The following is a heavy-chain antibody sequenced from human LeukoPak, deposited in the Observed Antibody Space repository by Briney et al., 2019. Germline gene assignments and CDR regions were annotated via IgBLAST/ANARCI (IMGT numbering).Heavy chain of an antibody. Sequence: GRTLRLASAASGLTFSIYGMSWVRQAPGGGLEWVSAISTTGGPTYYADSVRGRFTISTDNSRHTMYLQMNSQRAADTAIYYCEKNGERRAYCSGGTCYPYYYYYMDVWGKGTTVSISS. J-gene: IGHJ6*03. V-gene: IGHV3-23*01. CDR1: GLTFSIYG. D-gene: IGHD2-15*01. CDR3: EKNGERRAYCSGGTCYPYYYYYMDV. CDR2: ISTTGGPT.